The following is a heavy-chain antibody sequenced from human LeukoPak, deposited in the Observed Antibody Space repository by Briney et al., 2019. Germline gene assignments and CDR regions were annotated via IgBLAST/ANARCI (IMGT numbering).Heavy chain of an antibody. CDR1: GFVFRSYP. Sequence: SGGSLRLSCAASGFVFRSYPMQWVRQAPGKGLEWVTIISYDGNHIFYADSVKGRFTISRDNSKNTLYLQMNGLRPEDTAVYYCETAIQLRPFWGQGTLVTVSS. J-gene: IGHJ4*02. V-gene: IGHV3-30*04. CDR2: ISYDGNHI. CDR3: ETAIQLRPF. D-gene: IGHD1-1*01.